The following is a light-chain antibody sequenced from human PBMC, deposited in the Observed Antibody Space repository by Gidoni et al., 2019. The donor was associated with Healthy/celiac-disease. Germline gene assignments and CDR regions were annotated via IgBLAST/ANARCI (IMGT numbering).Light chain of an antibody. J-gene: IGKJ1*01. Sequence: DIVMTQSPDSLAVSRGERATINCKSSQSVLYNSNNKNYFAWYQQKPGQPPKLLIYWASTRESGVPDRFSGSGSGTDFTLTISSLQAEDVAVYYCQQYYSTPRTFGQGTKVEIK. CDR1: QSVLYNSNNKNY. CDR3: QQYYSTPRT. CDR2: WAS. V-gene: IGKV4-1*01.